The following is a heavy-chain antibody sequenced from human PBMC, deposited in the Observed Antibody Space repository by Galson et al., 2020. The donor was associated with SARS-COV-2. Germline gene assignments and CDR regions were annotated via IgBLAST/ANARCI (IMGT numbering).Heavy chain of an antibody. Sequence: SLKISCAASGFTFDDYAMHWVRQAPGKGLEWVSGISWNNGSIGYADSVKGRFTISRDNAKNSLYLQMNSLRAEDTALYYCAKDNGVYYYDSSGAFDIWGQGTMVTVSS. V-gene: IGHV3-9*01. D-gene: IGHD3-22*01. CDR1: GFTFDDYA. CDR2: ISWNNGSI. CDR3: AKDNGVYYYDSSGAFDI. J-gene: IGHJ3*02.